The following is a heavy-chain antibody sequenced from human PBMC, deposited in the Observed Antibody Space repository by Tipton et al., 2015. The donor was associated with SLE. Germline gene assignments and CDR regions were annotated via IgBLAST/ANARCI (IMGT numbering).Heavy chain of an antibody. CDR3: AEFSTGDAFEV. D-gene: IGHD2/OR15-2a*01. J-gene: IGHJ3*01. Sequence: SLRLSCAASGFTFSSYGMHWVRQAPGKGLEWVAVIWYDGSNKYYADSVKGRFTISRDNSKNTLYLQMNSLRAEDAALYYCAEFSTGDAFEVWARGQWSSSLQ. CDR2: IWYDGSNK. CDR1: GFTFSSYG. V-gene: IGHV3-33*08.